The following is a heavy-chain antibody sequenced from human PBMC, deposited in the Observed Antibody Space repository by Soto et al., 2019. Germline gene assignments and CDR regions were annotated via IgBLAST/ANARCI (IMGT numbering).Heavy chain of an antibody. CDR1: GFPFSSYG. Sequence: GGSLRLSWAASGFPFSSYGRHWVRQAPGKGLEWVAVIWYDGSNKYYADSVKGRFTISRDNSKNTLYLQMNSLRAEDTAVYYCARDRYSSGWYAYWGQGTLVTVSS. CDR2: IWYDGSNK. V-gene: IGHV3-33*01. J-gene: IGHJ4*02. D-gene: IGHD6-19*01. CDR3: ARDRYSSGWYAY.